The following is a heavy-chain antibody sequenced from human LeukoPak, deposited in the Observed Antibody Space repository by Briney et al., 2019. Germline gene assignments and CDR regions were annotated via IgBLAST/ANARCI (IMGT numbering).Heavy chain of an antibody. D-gene: IGHD3-16*01. V-gene: IGHV3-7*01. CDR2: IKQDGSEK. Sequence: GGSLRLSCAASGFSFSNYWMNWVRQAPGKGLEWVANIKQDGSEKYYVDSVKGRFTISRDNAKNSLCLQMNSLRAEDTAVYYCARGRGGGYWGQGTLVTVSS. J-gene: IGHJ4*02. CDR3: ARGRGGGY. CDR1: GFSFSNYW.